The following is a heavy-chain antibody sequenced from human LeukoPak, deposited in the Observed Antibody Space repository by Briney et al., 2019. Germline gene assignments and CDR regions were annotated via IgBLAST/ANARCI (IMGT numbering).Heavy chain of an antibody. J-gene: IGHJ4*02. CDR1: GGSISSGGYS. V-gene: IGHV4-30-2*01. CDR2: IYHSGST. CDR3: ARGIWDSSGYYYDY. D-gene: IGHD3-22*01. Sequence: SETLSLTCAVSGGSISSGGYSRSWIRQPPGKGLEWIGYIYHSGSTYYNPSLKSRVTISVDRSKNQFSLKLSSVTAADTAVYYCARGIWDSSGYYYDYWGQGTLVTVSS.